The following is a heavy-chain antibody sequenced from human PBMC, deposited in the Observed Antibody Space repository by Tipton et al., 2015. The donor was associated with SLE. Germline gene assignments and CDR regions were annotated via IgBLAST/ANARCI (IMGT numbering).Heavy chain of an antibody. CDR3: ARRVRGGWYDY. Sequence: TLSLTCTVSGDSVTSSTYFWGWIRQPPGKGLEWIGNVYYSGSTNYNPSLKSRVTISVDTSKNQFSLKLSSVTAADTAVYYCARRVRGGWYDYWGQGTLVTVSS. V-gene: IGHV4-39*07. CDR2: VYYSGST. D-gene: IGHD6-19*01. J-gene: IGHJ4*02. CDR1: GDSVTSSTYF.